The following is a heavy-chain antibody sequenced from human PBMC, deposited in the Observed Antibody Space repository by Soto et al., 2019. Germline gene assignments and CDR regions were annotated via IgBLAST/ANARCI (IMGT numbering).Heavy chain of an antibody. D-gene: IGHD6-13*01. V-gene: IGHV1-46*01. CDR3: ARDSSLAAAGTGYYYGMDV. CDR1: GYTFTSYY. CDR2: INPSGGIT. Sequence: ASVKVSCKASGYTFTSYYMHWVRQAPGQGLEWMGIINPSGGITSYAQKFQGRVTMTRDTSTSTVYMELSSLRSEDTAVYYCARDSSLAAAGTGYYYGMDVWGQGTTVTVSS. J-gene: IGHJ6*02.